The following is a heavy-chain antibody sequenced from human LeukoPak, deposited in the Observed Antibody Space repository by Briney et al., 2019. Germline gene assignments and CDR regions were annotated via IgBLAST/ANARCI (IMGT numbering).Heavy chain of an antibody. D-gene: IGHD1-20*01. V-gene: IGHV1-2*02. Sequence: ASVKVSCKASGYTFTRYDFNWVRQAPGQGLEWMGWINPYSGDTNFAQKFQGRVTMTRDTSISTAYMELSRLTSDDTAMYYCARRNWSGPQPLFDFWGQGTLVTVSS. J-gene: IGHJ4*02. CDR1: GYTFTRYD. CDR3: ARRNWSGPQPLFDF. CDR2: INPYSGDT.